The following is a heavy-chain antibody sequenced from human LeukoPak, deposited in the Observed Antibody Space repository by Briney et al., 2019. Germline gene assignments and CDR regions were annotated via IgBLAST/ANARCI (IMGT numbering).Heavy chain of an antibody. J-gene: IGHJ4*02. Sequence: GGSLRLSCAASGFTFGTYGMHWVRQAPGKGLEWVAIISYDGNDKDYADSVRGRFTISRDNSKNTLYLQMNSLRGEDTAVYYCAKSTAPAGYYLDYWGQGILVTVSS. V-gene: IGHV3-30*18. CDR2: ISYDGNDK. CDR3: AKSTAPAGYYLDY. CDR1: GFTFGTYG. D-gene: IGHD2-2*01.